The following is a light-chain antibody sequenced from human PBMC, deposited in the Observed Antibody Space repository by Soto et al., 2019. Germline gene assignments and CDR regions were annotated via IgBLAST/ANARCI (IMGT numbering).Light chain of an antibody. CDR1: GRDIGAYDY. CDR3: SSYTDSSNYV. CDR2: GVK. V-gene: IGLV2-14*01. Sequence: QSVLTQPASVSGSPGQSITISCTGSGRDIGAYDYVSWYQQHPGKAPKLLIYGVKNRPSGVSYRFSASKSAFTASLTISGLQAEDEAHYYCSSYTDSSNYVFGTGTKVTVL. J-gene: IGLJ1*01.